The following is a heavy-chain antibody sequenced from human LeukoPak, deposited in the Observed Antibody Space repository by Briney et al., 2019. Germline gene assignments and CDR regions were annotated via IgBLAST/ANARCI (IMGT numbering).Heavy chain of an antibody. CDR1: GFTFSRYG. CDR3: AKDQSSYYDILTGYCYYYYYYGMDV. J-gene: IGHJ6*02. CDR2: IRYDGSNK. Sequence: PGGSLRLSCAASGFTFSRYGMHWVRQAPGKGLEWVAFIRYDGSNKYYADSVKGRFTISRDNSKNTLYLQMNSLRAEDTAVYYCAKDQSSYYDILTGYCYYYYYYGMDVWGQGTTVTVSS. D-gene: IGHD3-9*01. V-gene: IGHV3-30*02.